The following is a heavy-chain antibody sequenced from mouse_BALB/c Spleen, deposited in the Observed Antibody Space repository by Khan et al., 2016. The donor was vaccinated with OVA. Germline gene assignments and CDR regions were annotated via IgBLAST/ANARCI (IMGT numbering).Heavy chain of an antibody. CDR3: ARSAYGNFAY. Sequence: EVQLVESGGGLVKPGGSLKLSCAASGFTFSTYAMSWVRQTPEKRLEWVVTISSDGDYTYYPDNVTGRFTISRDNAKNTLYLQMSSLRSEDTAMYYCARSAYGNFAYWGQGTLVTVSA. CDR2: ISSDGDYT. CDR1: GFTFSTYA. V-gene: IGHV5-9-3*01. J-gene: IGHJ3*01. D-gene: IGHD2-1*01.